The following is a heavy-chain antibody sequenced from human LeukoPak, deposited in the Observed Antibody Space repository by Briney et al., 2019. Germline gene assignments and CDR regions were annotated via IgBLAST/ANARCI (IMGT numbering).Heavy chain of an antibody. V-gene: IGHV3-7*02. D-gene: IGHD1-26*01. J-gene: IGHJ3*02. CDR2: IKQDGSEK. Sequence: GGSLRLSCAASGFIFSRYWMSWVRQAPGKGLEWVANIKQDGSEKYYVDSVKGRFTISRDNGKNSLYLQMNSLRAEDTAVYYCAKVGATRGDDAFDIWGQGTMVTVSS. CDR1: GFIFSRYW. CDR3: AKVGATRGDDAFDI.